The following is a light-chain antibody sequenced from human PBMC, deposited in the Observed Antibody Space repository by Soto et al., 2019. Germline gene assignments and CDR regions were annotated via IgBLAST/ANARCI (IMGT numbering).Light chain of an antibody. CDR2: DAS. V-gene: IGKV1-5*01. CDR1: QSISSW. CDR3: EQYNSYLT. Sequence: DIQMTQSPSTLSASVGDRVTITCRASQSISSWLPWYQQKPGKAPKLLIYDASSLESGVPSRFSGSGSGTEFSLTISSLHPDDFATYYCEQYNSYLTFGGGTKVEIK. J-gene: IGKJ4*01.